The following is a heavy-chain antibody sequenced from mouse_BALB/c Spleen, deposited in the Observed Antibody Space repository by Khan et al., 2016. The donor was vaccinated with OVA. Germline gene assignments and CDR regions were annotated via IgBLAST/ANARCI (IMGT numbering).Heavy chain of an antibody. D-gene: IGHD1-1*01. CDR1: GYSFTDYT. V-gene: IGHV1S135*01. J-gene: IGHJ3*01. Sequence: EVQLQESGPELVKSGASVKVSCKGSGYSFTDYTLYWVKQSHEKSLEWIGSIDPNNGGTTYNQKFKDKATLTVDKSSSTAFMHLNSLTSEDSAVYYCARGGYGGFAFWGQGTLVTVSA. CDR2: IDPNNGGT. CDR3: ARGGYGGFAF.